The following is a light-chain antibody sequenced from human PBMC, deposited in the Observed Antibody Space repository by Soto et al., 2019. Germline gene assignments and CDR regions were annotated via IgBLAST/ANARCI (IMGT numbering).Light chain of an antibody. CDR3: QRYNSNSRT. CDR2: DAS. CDR1: QNVDHW. V-gene: IGKV1-5*01. Sequence: DIQMTQSPSTRSASVGDRDTITCRASQNVDHWVAWYQQKPGKAPKFLIYDASNLESGVPSRFSGRGSGTEFTLTISSLQPDDFATYYCQRYNSNSRTFGQGTRV. J-gene: IGKJ1*01.